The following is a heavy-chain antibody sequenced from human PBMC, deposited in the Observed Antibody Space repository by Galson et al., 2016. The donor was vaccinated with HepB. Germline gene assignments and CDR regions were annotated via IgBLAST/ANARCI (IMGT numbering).Heavy chain of an antibody. D-gene: IGHD5-12*01. CDR2: ISHDSGSE. CDR1: GLTFSTYA. J-gene: IGHJ4*02. Sequence: SLRLSCAGSGLTFSTYAMSWVRQAPGKGLEWVSGISHDSGSEFYGDSVKGRFTIYRDTSKNTVYLELNSLTAEDTAIYYCVNRAEYSGRDNGFQYWGRGTLVTVSS. V-gene: IGHV3-23*01. CDR3: VNRAEYSGRDNGFQY.